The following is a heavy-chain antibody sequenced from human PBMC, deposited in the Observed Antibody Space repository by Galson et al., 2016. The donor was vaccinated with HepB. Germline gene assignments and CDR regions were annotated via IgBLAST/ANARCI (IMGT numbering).Heavy chain of an antibody. CDR3: AKLIRTGSSGSDS. V-gene: IGHV3-23*01. CDR2: IGGSGGNV. D-gene: IGHD5-12*01. Sequence: SLRLSCAASGFTFSNYAMSWVRQAPGKGLEWVSTIGGSGGNVYIGDSVKGRFTISRDSSKNTLGLQMDSLRAEDTAVYFCAKLIRTGSSGSDSWGQGTLVTVSS. J-gene: IGHJ4*02. CDR1: GFTFSNYA.